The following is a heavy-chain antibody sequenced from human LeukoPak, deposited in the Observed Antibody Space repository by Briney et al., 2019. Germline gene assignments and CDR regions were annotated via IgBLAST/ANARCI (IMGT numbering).Heavy chain of an antibody. V-gene: IGHV4-61*02. CDR1: GGSISSGSYY. CDR3: AGSMITFGGVIVNDY. Sequence: PSQTLSLTCTVSGGSISSGSYYWSWIRQPAGKGLEWIGRIYTSGSTNYNPSLKSRVTMSVDTSKNQFSLKLSSVTAADTAVYYCAGSMITFGGVIVNDYWGQGTLVTVSS. J-gene: IGHJ4*02. CDR2: IYTSGST. D-gene: IGHD3-16*02.